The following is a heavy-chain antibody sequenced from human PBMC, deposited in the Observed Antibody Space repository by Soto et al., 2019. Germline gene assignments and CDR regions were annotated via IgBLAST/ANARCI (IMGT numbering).Heavy chain of an antibody. J-gene: IGHJ4*02. Sequence: ASVKVSCKSSGYAFTGYYIHWARQAPGQGLEWMGWINPNSGDTNYAQKFQGRVTMTRDTSFSTAYMELSSLRSDDTAVYYCATRYSYVHFWGQGTLVTVSS. CDR3: ATRYSYVHF. D-gene: IGHD5-18*01. V-gene: IGHV1-2*02. CDR2: INPNSGDT. CDR1: GYAFTGYY.